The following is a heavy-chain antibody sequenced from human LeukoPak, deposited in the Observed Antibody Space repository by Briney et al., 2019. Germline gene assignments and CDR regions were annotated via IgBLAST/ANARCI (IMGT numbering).Heavy chain of an antibody. D-gene: IGHD2-2*01. CDR2: TYYRSTWYN. J-gene: IGHJ5*02. V-gene: IGHV6-1*01. CDR3: ARRLTQYDCFDP. Sequence: SQTLSLTWAISGDSVSSNSVTWNWIRQSPSRGLEWLGRTYYRSTWYNDYAVSVRGRITVNPDTSKNQFSLHLNSVTPEDTAVYYCARRLTQYDCFDPWGRGILVTVSS. CDR1: GDSVSSNSVT.